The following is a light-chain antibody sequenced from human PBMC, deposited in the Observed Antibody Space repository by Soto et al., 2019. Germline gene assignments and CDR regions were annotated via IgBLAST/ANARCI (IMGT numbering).Light chain of an antibody. V-gene: IGKV3-20*01. J-gene: IGKJ2*01. Sequence: EIVLTQSPGTLSLSPGERATLSCRASQSVSSSYLAWYQQKPGQAPRLLIYGASSRATGIPDRFSGSGSGTDFTLTISRLEPDDFAVYYCQQDGSSPTFGQGTKLEIK. CDR2: GAS. CDR3: QQDGSSPT. CDR1: QSVSSSY.